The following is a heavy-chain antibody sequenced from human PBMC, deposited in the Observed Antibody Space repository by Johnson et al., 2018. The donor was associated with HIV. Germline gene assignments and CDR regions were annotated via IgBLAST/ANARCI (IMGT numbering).Heavy chain of an antibody. CDR1: GFTFDDYG. J-gene: IGHJ3*02. V-gene: IGHV3-20*04. CDR3: AKGDDYYDSSGYYRQGAFDI. D-gene: IGHD3-22*01. CDR2: INWNGGST. Sequence: MQLVESRGGVVRPGGSLRLYCAASGFTFDDYGMSWVRQAPGKGLEWVSGINWNGGSTGYADSVKGRFTISRDNAKNSLYLQMNSLRAEDTAVYYCAKGDDYYDSSGYYRQGAFDIWGQGTMVTVSS.